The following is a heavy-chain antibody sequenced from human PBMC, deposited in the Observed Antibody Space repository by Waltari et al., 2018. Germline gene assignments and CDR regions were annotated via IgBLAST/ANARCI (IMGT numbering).Heavy chain of an antibody. CDR3: ARDYRITGTTDWYFDL. J-gene: IGHJ2*01. CDR1: GYTFTSYY. D-gene: IGHD1-7*01. CDR2: SNPSGGST. V-gene: IGHV1-46*01. Sequence: QVQLVQSGAEVKKPGASVKVSCKASGYTFTSYYMHWVRQAPGQGLEWMGLSNPSGGSTSYEQKFQGRVTMTRDTSTSTVYMELSSLRSEDTAVYYCARDYRITGTTDWYFDLWGRGTLVTVSS.